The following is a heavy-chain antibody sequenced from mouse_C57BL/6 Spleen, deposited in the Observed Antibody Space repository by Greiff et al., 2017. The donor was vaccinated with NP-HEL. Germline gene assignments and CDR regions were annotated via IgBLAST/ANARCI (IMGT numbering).Heavy chain of an antibody. CDR2: IHPNSGST. CDR3: ASSYYGSSYGYFDV. V-gene: IGHV1-64*01. Sequence: VQLQQPGAELVKPGASVKLSCKASGYTFTSYWMHWVKQRPGQGLEWIGMIHPNSGSTNYNEKFKSKATLTVDKSSSTAYMQLSSLTSEDSAVYYCASSYYGSSYGYFDVCGTGTTVTVSS. CDR1: GYTFTSYW. D-gene: IGHD1-1*01. J-gene: IGHJ1*03.